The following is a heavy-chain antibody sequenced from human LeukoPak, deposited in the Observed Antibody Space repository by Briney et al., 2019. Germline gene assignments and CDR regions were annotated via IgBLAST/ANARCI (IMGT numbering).Heavy chain of an antibody. J-gene: IGHJ5*02. D-gene: IGHD5-24*01. CDR1: GGTFSSYA. V-gene: IGHV1-69*13. CDR3: ARGGDGYNWNWFDP. CDR2: IIPIFGTA. Sequence: SVKVSCKASGGTFSSYAISWVRQAPGQGIEWMGGIIPIFGTANYAQKFQGRVTITADESTSTAYMELSSLRSEDSAVYYCARGGDGYNWNWFDPWGQGTLVTVSS.